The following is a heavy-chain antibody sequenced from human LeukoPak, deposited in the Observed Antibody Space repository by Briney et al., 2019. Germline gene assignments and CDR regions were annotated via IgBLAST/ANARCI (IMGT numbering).Heavy chain of an antibody. J-gene: IGHJ6*02. Sequence: SETLSLTCTVSGGSISSSRYYWGWIRQPPGKGLEWIGSMYQSGSTYYSPSLKSRVTISVDTSKNQFSLKLNSVTAADTAVYYCARGGAHYYYGMDVWGQGTTVTVSS. CDR3: ARGGAHYYYGMDV. CDR2: MYQSGST. CDR1: GGSISSSRYY. V-gene: IGHV4-39*07.